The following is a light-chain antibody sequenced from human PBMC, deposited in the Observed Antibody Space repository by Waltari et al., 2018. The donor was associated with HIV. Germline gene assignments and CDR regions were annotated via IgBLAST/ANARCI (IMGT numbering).Light chain of an antibody. Sequence: QSALTQPPSVSGSPGQSVSISCTGSSSDVGSYNRVSWYQQPPGTAPKLIIYEVNNRPSGCPDRFSASQSGNTASLTISGLQAEDEADYYCSLYTGTTNVLFGGGTKLTVL. J-gene: IGLJ2*01. V-gene: IGLV2-18*01. CDR3: SLYTGTTNVL. CDR2: EVN. CDR1: SSDVGSYNR.